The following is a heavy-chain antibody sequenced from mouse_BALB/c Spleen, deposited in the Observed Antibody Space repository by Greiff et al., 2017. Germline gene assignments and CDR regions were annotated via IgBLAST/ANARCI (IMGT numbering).Heavy chain of an antibody. J-gene: IGHJ1*01. D-gene: IGHD2-14*01. CDR3: ARKGEYRYWYFDV. V-gene: IGHV5-17*02. CDR1: GFTFSSFG. Sequence: EVQGVESGGGLVQPGGSRKLSCAASGFTFSSFGMHWVRQAPEKGLEWVAYISSGSSTIYYADTVKGRFTISRDNPKNTQFLQMTSLRSEDTAMYYCARKGEYRYWYFDVWGAGTTVTVSS. CDR2: ISSGSSTI.